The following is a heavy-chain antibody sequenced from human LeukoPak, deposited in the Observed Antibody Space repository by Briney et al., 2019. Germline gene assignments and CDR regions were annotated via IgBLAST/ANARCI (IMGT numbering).Heavy chain of an antibody. Sequence: SETLSLTCTVSGGSISSSSYYWGWIRQPPGKGLEWIGSIYYSGSTYYNASLKSRVTISVDTSKNQFSLKLSSVTAADTAVYYCASLYDFWSGSHPGTFDYWGQGTLVTVSS. D-gene: IGHD3-3*01. V-gene: IGHV4-39*01. CDR2: IYYSGST. CDR1: GGSISSSSYY. CDR3: ASLYDFWSGSHPGTFDY. J-gene: IGHJ4*02.